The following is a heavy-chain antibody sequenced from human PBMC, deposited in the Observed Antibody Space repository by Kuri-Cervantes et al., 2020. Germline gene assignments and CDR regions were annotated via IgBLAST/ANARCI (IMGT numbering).Heavy chain of an antibody. J-gene: IGHJ6*02. CDR1: GFTVSSNY. Sequence: LSLTCAAPGFTVSSNYLSWVRQAPGKGLEWVSVIYSGGSTYYADSVKGRFTISRDNSKNTLYLQMNSLRAEETAVYYCAKALKAIWCGELTTTPTSYKYGMDVWGQGTTVTVSS. D-gene: IGHD3-10*01. CDR3: AKALKAIWCGELTTTPTSYKYGMDV. V-gene: IGHV3-53*01. CDR2: IYSGGST.